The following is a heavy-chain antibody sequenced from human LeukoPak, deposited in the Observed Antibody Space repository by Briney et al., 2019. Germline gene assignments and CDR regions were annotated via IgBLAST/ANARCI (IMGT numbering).Heavy chain of an antibody. CDR3: AKYYYDSSGYYEAFDI. J-gene: IGHJ3*02. CDR2: MNPNSGNT. CDR1: GYTFTSYD. Sequence: GASVKVSCRASGYTFTSYDINWVRQAAGQGLEWMGWMNPNSGNTGYAQKFQGRVTITRNTSISTAYMELSSLRSEDTAVYYCAKYYYDSSGYYEAFDIWGQGTMVTVSS. D-gene: IGHD3-22*01. V-gene: IGHV1-8*03.